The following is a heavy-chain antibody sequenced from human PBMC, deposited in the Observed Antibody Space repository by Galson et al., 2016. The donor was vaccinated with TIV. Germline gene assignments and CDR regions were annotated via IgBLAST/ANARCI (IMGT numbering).Heavy chain of an antibody. J-gene: IGHJ4*02. CDR2: INPTSGDT. Sequence: SVKVSCKASGHTFRTYTISWIRQAPGQGLEWMGWINPTSGDTKYAQKFQDRVTMTSDTSISTAYMELSRLTYDDTAVYYCARDRHFGSGNSEYWGQGALVTVSS. CDR1: GHTFRTYT. V-gene: IGHV1-2*02. D-gene: IGHD3-10*01. CDR3: ARDRHFGSGNSEY.